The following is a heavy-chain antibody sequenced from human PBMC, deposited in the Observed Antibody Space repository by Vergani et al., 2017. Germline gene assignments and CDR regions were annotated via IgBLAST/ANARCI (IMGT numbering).Heavy chain of an antibody. CDR3: ARATGILTATFDL. Sequence: QVQPVQSGAEVKKPGSSVKVSCKASGGTFSSYAISWVRQAPGQGLEWTGRIIPLFGAANYAQKFQGRVTITADESTSTAYMELSSLRSEDTAVYYCARATGILTATFDLWGQGTLVTVSS. CDR2: IIPLFGAA. CDR1: GGTFSSYA. V-gene: IGHV1-69*13. J-gene: IGHJ4*02. D-gene: IGHD3-9*01.